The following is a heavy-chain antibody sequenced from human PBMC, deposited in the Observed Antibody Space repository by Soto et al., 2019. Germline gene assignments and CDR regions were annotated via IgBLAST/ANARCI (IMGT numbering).Heavy chain of an antibody. CDR2: IIPIYGTA. J-gene: IGHJ5*02. D-gene: IGHD5-12*01. CDR1: GGTFSSFT. V-gene: IGHV1-69*13. CDR3: ARGRIPDGYNS. Sequence: SVKVSCKASGGTFSSFTISWVRQAPGQGLEWMGGIIPIYGTANYAQKFQGRVTITADESTSTAYMELSSLRSEDTAVYYCARGRIPDGYNSWGQGTLVTVSS.